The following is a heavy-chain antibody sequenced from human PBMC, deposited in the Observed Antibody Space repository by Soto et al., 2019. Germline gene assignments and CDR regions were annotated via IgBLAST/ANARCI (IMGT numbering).Heavy chain of an antibody. J-gene: IGHJ4*02. Sequence: PGGSLRLSCAASGFTFSSYGMHWVRQAPGRGLEWVAVIWYDGSNKYYADSVKGRFTISRDNSKNTLYLQMNSLRAEDTAVYYCARPGIAAATRTYYFDYWGQGTLVTVSS. D-gene: IGHD6-13*01. CDR2: IWYDGSNK. CDR1: GFTFSSYG. V-gene: IGHV3-33*01. CDR3: ARPGIAAATRTYYFDY.